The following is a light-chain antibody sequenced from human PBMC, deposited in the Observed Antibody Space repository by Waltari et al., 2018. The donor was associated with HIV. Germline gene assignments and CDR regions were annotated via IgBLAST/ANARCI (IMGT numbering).Light chain of an antibody. CDR1: SSNIGNHF. CDR3: GTWDNSLKTVV. V-gene: IGLV1-51*01. J-gene: IGLJ2*01. Sequence: QSVLTQPPSVSAAPGQTVSFSSPGFSSNIGNHFVSWYHQLPGKAPKHLIFDNNKRPSGSPDRVSASKSGTSATLAITGLQTGDEGDYYCGTWDNSLKTVVFGGGTKVTVL. CDR2: DNN.